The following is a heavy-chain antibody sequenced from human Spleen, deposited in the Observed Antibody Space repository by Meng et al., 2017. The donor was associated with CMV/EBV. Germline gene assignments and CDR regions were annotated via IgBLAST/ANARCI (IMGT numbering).Heavy chain of an antibody. CDR3: AMSSSGLNPIDH. Sequence: GESLKISCAASGFTFKNFAMYWVRQAPGKGLEWVARLSGTNEFYRESVKGRFSVSRDTFRKTLFLQMSSLRVEDTAVYYCAMSSSGLNPIDHWGRGTLVTVS. D-gene: IGHD3-10*01. CDR2: LSGTNE. CDR1: GFTFKNFA. J-gene: IGHJ4*02. V-gene: IGHV3-30*04.